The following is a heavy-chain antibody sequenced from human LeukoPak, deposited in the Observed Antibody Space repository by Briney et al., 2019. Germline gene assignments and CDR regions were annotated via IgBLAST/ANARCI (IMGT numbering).Heavy chain of an antibody. CDR2: ISGSGGST. J-gene: IGHJ4*02. D-gene: IGHD1-14*01. CDR1: GFNFRAYW. CDR3: AKTRIAGETRYFDY. V-gene: IGHV3-23*01. Sequence: GGSLRLSCTTSGFNFRAYWMGWVRQAPGKGLEWVSAISGSGGSTYYADSVKGRCTISRDNSKNTLYLQMNSLRAEDTAVYYCAKTRIAGETRYFDYWGQGTLVTVSS.